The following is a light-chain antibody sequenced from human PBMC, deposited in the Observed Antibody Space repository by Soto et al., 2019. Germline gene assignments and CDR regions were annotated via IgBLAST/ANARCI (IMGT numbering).Light chain of an antibody. CDR3: QSYDISLNNYV. CDR1: SSNIGAPYD. V-gene: IGLV1-40*01. Sequence: QSVLTQPPSVSGAPGQGDTISCAGSSSNIGAPYDVHWYQHLPGTAPKLRLYGGKNRPSGVPDRFSGSRSGPSASLAIPGLQAEDEAHYYCQSYDISLNNYVFGTGTKVTVL. J-gene: IGLJ1*01. CDR2: GGK.